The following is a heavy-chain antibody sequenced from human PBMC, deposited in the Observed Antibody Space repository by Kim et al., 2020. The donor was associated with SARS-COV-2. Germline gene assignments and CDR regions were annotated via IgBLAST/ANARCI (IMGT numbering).Heavy chain of an antibody. J-gene: IGHJ4*02. Sequence: GGSLRLSCAASGFTFSSYSMNWVRQAPGKGLEWVSSISSSSSYIYYADSVKGRFTISRDNAKNSLYLQMNSLRAEDTAVYYCARDSSAGSSWYDYWGQGTLVTVSS. V-gene: IGHV3-21*01. D-gene: IGHD6-13*01. CDR3: ARDSSAGSSWYDY. CDR2: ISSSSSYI. CDR1: GFTFSSYS.